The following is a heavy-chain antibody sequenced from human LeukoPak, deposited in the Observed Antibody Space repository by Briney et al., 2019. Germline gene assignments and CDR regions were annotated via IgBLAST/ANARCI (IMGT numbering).Heavy chain of an antibody. CDR2: ISGSGGST. V-gene: IGHV3-23*01. CDR1: GFTFSSYA. CDR3: AKDPKGVGATPSIDY. Sequence: TGGSLRLSCAASGFTFSSYAMSWVRQAPGKELEWVSAISGSGGSTYYADSVKGRFTISRDNSKNTLYLQMNSLRAEDTAVYYCAKDPKGVGATPSIDYWGQGTLVTVSS. D-gene: IGHD1-26*01. J-gene: IGHJ4*02.